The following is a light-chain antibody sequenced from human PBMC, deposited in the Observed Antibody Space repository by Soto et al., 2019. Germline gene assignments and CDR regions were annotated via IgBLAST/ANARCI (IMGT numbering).Light chain of an antibody. J-gene: IGKJ1*01. CDR1: QSISSW. CDR2: DAS. V-gene: IGKV1-5*02. Sequence: HMTQSTSTLSSSVGDRVTIICRASQSISSWLAWYQQKPGKAPKLLIYDASSLESGVPSRFSGSGSGTEFTLTISSLQPDDFATYYCQQYNSYSTFGQGTKV. CDR3: QQYNSYST.